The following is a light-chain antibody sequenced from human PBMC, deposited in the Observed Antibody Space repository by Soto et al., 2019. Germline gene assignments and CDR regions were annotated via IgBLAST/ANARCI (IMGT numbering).Light chain of an antibody. CDR3: SSYTSSSTQV. Sequence: QSVLTQPASVSGSPGQSITISCTGTSSDVGGYNYVSWYQQHPGTAPKLMIYDVSNRPSGVSNRFSGSKSGNTASLTISGLQAEDEADYHCSSYTSSSTQVFGGGTKLTVL. V-gene: IGLV2-14*01. J-gene: IGLJ2*01. CDR2: DVS. CDR1: SSDVGGYNY.